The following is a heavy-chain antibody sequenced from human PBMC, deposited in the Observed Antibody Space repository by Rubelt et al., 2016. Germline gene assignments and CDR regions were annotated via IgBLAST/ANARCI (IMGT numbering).Heavy chain of an antibody. CDR3: ARDLPPFRRYNWNFPLDY. V-gene: IGHV1-18*01. CDR1: GYTFTSYG. Sequence: QVQLVQSGAEVKKPGASVKVSCKASGYTFTSYGISWVRQAPGQGLEWMGWISAYNGNTHYAQKLQGRVTMTTDPSTSTAYMELRSLRSDDTAVYYCARDLPPFRRYNWNFPLDYWGQGTLVTVSS. D-gene: IGHD1-7*01. CDR2: ISAYNGNT. J-gene: IGHJ4*02.